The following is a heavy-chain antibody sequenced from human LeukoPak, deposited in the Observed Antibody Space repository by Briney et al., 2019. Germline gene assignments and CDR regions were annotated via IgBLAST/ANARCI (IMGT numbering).Heavy chain of an antibody. V-gene: IGHV4-39*01. D-gene: IGHD3-3*01. CDR2: IYYSGST. Sequence: PGGSLRLSCAASGFTFSSYAMSWVRQAPGKGLEWIGSIYYSGSTYYNPSLKSRVTISVDTSKNQFSLKLSSVTAADTAVYYCARHLLDFWSGSIQYYFDYWGQGTLVTVSS. J-gene: IGHJ4*02. CDR3: ARHLLDFWSGSIQYYFDY. CDR1: GFTFSSYA.